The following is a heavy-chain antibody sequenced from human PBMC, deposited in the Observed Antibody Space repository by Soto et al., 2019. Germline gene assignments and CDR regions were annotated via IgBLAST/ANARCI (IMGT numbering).Heavy chain of an antibody. J-gene: IGHJ5*02. CDR2: IYWDDDK. CDR1: GFSLSTSGVG. V-gene: IGHV2-5*02. CDR3: AHSRTEPYCSGGSCYWGFNWFDP. D-gene: IGHD2-15*01. Sequence: SGPTLVKPTQTLTLTCTFSGFSLSTSGVGVGWIRQPPGKALEWLALIYWDDDKRYSPSLKSRPTITKDPSKNQVVLKMTNMDPVETATYYCAHSRTEPYCSGGSCYWGFNWFDPWGQGTLVTVSS.